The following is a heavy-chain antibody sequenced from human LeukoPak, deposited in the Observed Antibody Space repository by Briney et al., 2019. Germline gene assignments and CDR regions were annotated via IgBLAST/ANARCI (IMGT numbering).Heavy chain of an antibody. CDR1: GGSISSDGYY. CDR2: IYYIGST. V-gene: IGHV4-31*03. J-gene: IGHJ5*02. D-gene: IGHD6-13*01. CDR3: ARGTGGAAAADFDP. Sequence: SQTLSLTCTVSGGSISSDGYYWRWIRQHPGKGLEWIGAIYYIGSTYYNPSLKSRATISVDTSKNHFSLKLTSVTAADTAVYYCARGTGGAAAADFDPWGQGTLVTVSP.